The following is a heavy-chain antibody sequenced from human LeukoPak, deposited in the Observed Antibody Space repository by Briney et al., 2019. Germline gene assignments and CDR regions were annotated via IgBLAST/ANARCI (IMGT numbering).Heavy chain of an antibody. J-gene: IGHJ4*02. CDR2: INPKSGDT. D-gene: IGHD5-24*01. CDR1: GYTITGYY. CDR3: ARAHTYTITSVHNFNYLEY. V-gene: IGHV1-2*02. Sequence: ASVKVSCKTSGYTITGYYMHWVRQAPGQNLEWMGWINPKSGDTNYAQKFQDRITMTRDTSLSTFYMELSSLRSDDAAIYYCARAHTYTITSVHNFNYLEYWGRGTLVTVSS.